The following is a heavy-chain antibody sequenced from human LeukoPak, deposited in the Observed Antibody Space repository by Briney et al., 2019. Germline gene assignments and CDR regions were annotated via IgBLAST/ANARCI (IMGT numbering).Heavy chain of an antibody. CDR1: GYTFTSYG. V-gene: IGHV1-18*01. J-gene: IGHJ4*02. CDR2: ISAYNGNT. D-gene: IGHD2-2*01. Sequence: ASVKVSCKASGYTFTSYGISWVRQAPGQGLEWMGWISAYNGNTNYAQRLQGRVTMTTDTSTGTSYMELRSLRSDDTAVYYCARAWDCSSTSCYVYFDYWGQGTQVTVSS. CDR3: ARAWDCSSTSCYVYFDY.